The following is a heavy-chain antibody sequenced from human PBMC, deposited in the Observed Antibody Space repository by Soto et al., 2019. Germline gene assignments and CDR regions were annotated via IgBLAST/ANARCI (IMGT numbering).Heavy chain of an antibody. J-gene: IGHJ6*02. CDR1: GYTFTSYD. CDR2: LNPNSGIT. V-gene: IGHV1-8*01. D-gene: IGHD3-3*01. CDR3: ASAKRTIFGVAPSYYYYGMDV. Sequence: ASVKVSCKASGYTFTSYDITWVRQATGQGLEWMGWLNPNSGITKYSQKFQGRVTITRDTSASAAYMELSRLRSEDTAVYYCASAKRTIFGVAPSYYYYGMDVWGQGTTVTVSS.